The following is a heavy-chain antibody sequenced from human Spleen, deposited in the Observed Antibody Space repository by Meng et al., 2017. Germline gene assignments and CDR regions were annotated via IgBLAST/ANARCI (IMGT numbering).Heavy chain of an antibody. V-gene: IGHV3-33*01. CDR3: ARGPLSYYDSSGYYLDY. Sequence: GGSLRLSCATSGFTFSEYGMHWVRQAPGKGLEWVAVIWGDGSNKFYGDSVKGRFTISRDTSRDTLYLQMNSLRAEDTAVYYCARGPLSYYDSSGYYLDYWGQGTLVTVSS. CDR1: GFTFSEYG. CDR2: IWGDGSNK. D-gene: IGHD3-22*01. J-gene: IGHJ4*02.